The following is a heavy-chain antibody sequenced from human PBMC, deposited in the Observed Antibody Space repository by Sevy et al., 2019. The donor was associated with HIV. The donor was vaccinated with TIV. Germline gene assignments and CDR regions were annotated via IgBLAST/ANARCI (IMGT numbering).Heavy chain of an antibody. Sequence: GGSLRLPCAASGFTFSSYSMNWVRQAPGKGLEWVSSISSSSSYIYYADSVKGRFTISRDNAKNSLYLQMNSLRAEDTAVYYCARGRPYSNSPDAFDIWGQGTMVTVSS. D-gene: IGHD4-4*01. CDR3: ARGRPYSNSPDAFDI. CDR2: ISSSSSYI. CDR1: GFTFSSYS. J-gene: IGHJ3*02. V-gene: IGHV3-21*01.